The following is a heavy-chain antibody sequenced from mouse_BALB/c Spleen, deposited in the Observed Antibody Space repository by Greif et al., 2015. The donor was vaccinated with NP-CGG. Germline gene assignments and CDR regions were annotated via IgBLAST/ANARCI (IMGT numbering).Heavy chain of an antibody. CDR2: IDPANGNT. CDR3: ASILWFAY. D-gene: IGHD2-3*01. CDR1: GFNIKDTY. Sequence: EVQLQQSGAELVKPGASVKLSCTASGFNIKDTYMHWVKQRPEQGLEWIGRIDPANGNTKYDPKFQGKATITADTSSNTAYLQLSSLTSEDTAVYYCASILWFAYWGQGTLVTVSA. J-gene: IGHJ3*01. V-gene: IGHV14-3*02.